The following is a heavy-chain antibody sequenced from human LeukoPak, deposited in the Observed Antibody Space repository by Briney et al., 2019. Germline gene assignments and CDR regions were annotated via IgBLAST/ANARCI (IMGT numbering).Heavy chain of an antibody. CDR3: AKGQTF. CDR2: ISATGGRT. Sequence: GGSLRLSCAASGFTFTSYSMNWVRQAPGKGLEWVSVISATGGRTNYADSVKGRFTISRDNSKNILYLQMDSLRAEDTAVYYCAKGQTFWGQGTLVTVSS. CDR1: GFTFTSYS. J-gene: IGHJ4*02. V-gene: IGHV3-23*01.